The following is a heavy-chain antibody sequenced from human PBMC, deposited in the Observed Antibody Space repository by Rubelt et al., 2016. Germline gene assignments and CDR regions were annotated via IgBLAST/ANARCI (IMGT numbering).Heavy chain of an antibody. CDR3: TRGQTRPHIKYYFDY. Sequence: GLEWVSTISESGGGTYYADSVKGRFTISRDNSKNTLYLQMNSLETEDTAVYYCTRGQTRPHIKYYFDYWGQGTLVAVSS. J-gene: IGHJ4*02. V-gene: IGHV3-23*01. CDR2: ISESGGGT. D-gene: IGHD1-14*01.